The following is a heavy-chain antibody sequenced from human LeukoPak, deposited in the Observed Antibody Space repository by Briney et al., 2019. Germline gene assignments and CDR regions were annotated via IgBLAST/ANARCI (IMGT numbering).Heavy chain of an antibody. CDR1: GFTFSGYS. CDR3: ARVGVSGFAFDI. J-gene: IGHJ3*02. Sequence: GGSLRLSCAASGFTFSGYSMNWVRQAPGKGLEWVSSISSSSSYIYYADSVKGRFTISRDNAKNSLYLQMNSLRAEDTAVYYCARVGVSGFAFDIWGQGTMVTVSS. V-gene: IGHV3-21*01. D-gene: IGHD3-10*01. CDR2: ISSSSSYI.